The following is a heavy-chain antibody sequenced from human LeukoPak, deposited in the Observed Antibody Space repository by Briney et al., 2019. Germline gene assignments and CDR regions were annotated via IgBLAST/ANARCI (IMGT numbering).Heavy chain of an antibody. J-gene: IGHJ3*02. CDR3: ARGITMVRGVYAFDI. D-gene: IGHD3-10*01. Sequence: GASVKVSCKAAGYTFTSYDINWVRQATGQGLEWMGWMNPNSGNTGYAQKFQGRVTMTRNTSISTAYMELSSLRSEDTAVYYCARGITMVRGVYAFDIWGQGTMVTVSS. CDR2: MNPNSGNT. CDR1: GYTFTSYD. V-gene: IGHV1-8*01.